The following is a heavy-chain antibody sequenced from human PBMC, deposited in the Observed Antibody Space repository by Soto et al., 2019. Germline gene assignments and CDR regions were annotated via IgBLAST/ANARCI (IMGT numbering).Heavy chain of an antibody. D-gene: IGHD1-1*01. Sequence: SETLSLTCTISGGTIGDYYWSWIRQPPGKDLEWIAYIYYTGKTDQNPSLEGRVSISLGTSRNQFSLNLRSVTAADTAVYYCASTHNRAGSLDSWGPGVSVTVSS. J-gene: IGHJ4*02. CDR1: GGTIGDYY. V-gene: IGHV4-59*01. CDR3: ASTHNRAGSLDS. CDR2: IYYTGKT.